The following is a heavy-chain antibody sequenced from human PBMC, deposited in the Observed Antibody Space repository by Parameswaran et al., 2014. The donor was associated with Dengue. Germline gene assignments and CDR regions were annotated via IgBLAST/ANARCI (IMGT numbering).Heavy chain of an antibody. J-gene: IGHJ3*02. V-gene: IGHV1-69*01. Sequence: WVRQAPGQGLEWMGGIIPIFGTANYAQKFQGRVTITADESTSTAYMELSSLRSEDTAVYYCARDRHSSSWTRLDIWGQGTMVTVSS. D-gene: IGHD6-13*01. CDR2: IIPIFGTA. CDR3: ARDRHSSSWTRLDI.